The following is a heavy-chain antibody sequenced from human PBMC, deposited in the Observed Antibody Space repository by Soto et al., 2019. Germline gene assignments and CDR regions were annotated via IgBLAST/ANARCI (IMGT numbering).Heavy chain of an antibody. J-gene: IGHJ6*02. CDR1: GGSMSPFY. CDR3: ARGVYDYWSGYYAGSGLDV. V-gene: IGHV4-59*01. CDR2: IYYSGNT. Sequence: QVQLLESGPGLLKPSETLSLTCSVSGGSMSPFYWSWIRQSPRKGLEWIGYIYYSGNTNYNPSLMSRVTISVDTSKDQFSLRLSSVTAADSAVYYCARGVYDYWSGYYAGSGLDVWGQGTTVIVSS. D-gene: IGHD3-3*01.